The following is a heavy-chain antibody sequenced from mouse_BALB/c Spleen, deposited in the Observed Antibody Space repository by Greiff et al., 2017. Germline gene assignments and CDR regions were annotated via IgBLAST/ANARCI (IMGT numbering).Heavy chain of an antibody. D-gene: IGHD1-1*01. CDR1: GFTFSDYY. CDR3: ARADYGRAWFAY. J-gene: IGHJ3*01. V-gene: IGHV5-4*02. CDR2: ISDGGSYT. Sequence: EVKLMESGGGLVKPGGSLKLSCAASGFTFSDYYMYWVRQTPEKRLEWVATISDGGSYTYYPDSVKGRFTISRDNAKNNLYLQMSSLKSEDTAMYYCARADYGRAWFAYWGQGTLVTVSA.